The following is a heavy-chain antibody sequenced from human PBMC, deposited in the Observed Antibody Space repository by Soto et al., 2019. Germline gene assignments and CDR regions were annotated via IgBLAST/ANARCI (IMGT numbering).Heavy chain of an antibody. V-gene: IGHV4-59*01. D-gene: IGHD3-22*01. J-gene: IGHJ4*02. CDR2: IYYSGST. Sequence: SETLSLTCTVSGGSISSYYWSWIRQPPGKGLEWIGYIYYSGSTNYNPSLKSRVTISVDTSKNQFSLKLSSVTAADTAVYYCARGAGWLRDYWGQGTLVTVSS. CDR1: GGSISSYY. CDR3: ARGAGWLRDY.